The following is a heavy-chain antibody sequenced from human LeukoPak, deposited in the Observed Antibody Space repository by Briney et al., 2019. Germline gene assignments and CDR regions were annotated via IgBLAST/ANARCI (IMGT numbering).Heavy chain of an antibody. J-gene: IGHJ5*02. V-gene: IGHV3-21*01. D-gene: IGHD2-2*01. CDR2: ITSSSYI. Sequence: GGSLRLSCAASGFTFSSYSMNWVRQAPGKGLEWVSSITSSSYIYYADSVKGRFTISRDNAKNSLYLQMNSLRAEDTAVYYCARDERVVVVPAAAMRRGWFDPWGQGTLVTVSS. CDR1: GFTFSSYS. CDR3: ARDERVVVVPAAAMRRGWFDP.